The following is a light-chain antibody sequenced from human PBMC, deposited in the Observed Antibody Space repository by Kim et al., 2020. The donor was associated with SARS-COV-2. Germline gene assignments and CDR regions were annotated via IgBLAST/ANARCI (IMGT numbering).Light chain of an antibody. Sequence: SPGESATLSCRASQSVSRYLAWYQQKPGQAPRLLIYDASNRATGIPARFSGSGSGTDFTLTISSLEPEDFAVYYCQQRSNWPRLTFGGGTKVDIK. V-gene: IGKV3-11*01. J-gene: IGKJ4*01. CDR3: QQRSNWPRLT. CDR1: QSVSRY. CDR2: DAS.